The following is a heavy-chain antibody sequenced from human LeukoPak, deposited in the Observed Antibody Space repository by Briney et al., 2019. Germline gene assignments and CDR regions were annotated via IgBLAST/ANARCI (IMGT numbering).Heavy chain of an antibody. V-gene: IGHV3-23*01. CDR3: ATYRQVLLPFES. CDR1: GFTFSDFA. D-gene: IGHD5-18*01. J-gene: IGHJ4*02. Sequence: GRSLRLSCAASGFTFSDFAMIWVRQSPGKKGLEWVSSIFQGGGEIHYADSVRGRFTISRDNSKSTLFLQMNSLRAEDTAIYYCATYRQVLLPFESWGQGTLVTVSS. CDR2: IFQGGGEI.